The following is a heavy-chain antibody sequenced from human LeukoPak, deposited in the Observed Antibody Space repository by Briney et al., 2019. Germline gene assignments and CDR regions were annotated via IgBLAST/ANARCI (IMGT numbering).Heavy chain of an antibody. CDR3: AKDPLSSYYYDSRVPEEAPV. J-gene: IGHJ4*02. CDR2: ISGSGGST. V-gene: IGHV3-23*01. CDR1: GFTFSSYA. D-gene: IGHD3-22*01. Sequence: GASLRLSCAASGFTFSSYAMSWVRQAPGKGLEWVSAISGSGGSTYYADSVKGRFTISRDNSKNTLYLQMNSLRAEDTAVYYCAKDPLSSYYYDSRVPEEAPVWGQGTLVTVSS.